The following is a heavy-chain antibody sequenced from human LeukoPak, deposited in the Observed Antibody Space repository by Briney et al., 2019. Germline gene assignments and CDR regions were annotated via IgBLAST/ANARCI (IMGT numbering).Heavy chain of an antibody. D-gene: IGHD3-3*01. CDR2: MNPNSGNT. V-gene: IGHV1-8*01. CDR3: ARFRPTTYYDFWSGYYNYGMDV. J-gene: IGHJ6*02. CDR1: GYTFTSYD. Sequence: GASVKVSCKASGYTFTSYDINWVRQATGQGLEWMGWMNPNSGNTGYAQKFRGRVTMTRNTSISTAYMELSSLRSEDTAVYYCARFRPTTYYDFWSGYYNYGMDVWGQGTTVTVSS.